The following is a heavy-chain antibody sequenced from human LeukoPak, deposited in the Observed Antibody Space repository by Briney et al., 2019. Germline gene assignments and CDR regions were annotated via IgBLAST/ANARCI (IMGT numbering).Heavy chain of an antibody. J-gene: IGHJ4*02. V-gene: IGHV3-33*06. D-gene: IGHD5/OR15-5a*01. CDR3: AKGSVSYYFDY. CDR2: IWYDGSNK. CDR1: GFTFSSYG. Sequence: QPGRSLGLSCAASGFTFSSYGMHWVRQAPGKGLEWVAVIWYDGSNKYYADSVKGRFTISRDNSKNTLYLQMNSLRAEDTAVYYCAKGSVSYYFDYWGQGTLVTVSS.